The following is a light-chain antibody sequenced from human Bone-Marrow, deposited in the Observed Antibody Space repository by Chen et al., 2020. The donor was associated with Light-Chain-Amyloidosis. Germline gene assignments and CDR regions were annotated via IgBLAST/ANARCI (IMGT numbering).Light chain of an antibody. CDR3: QSYDTALLSLV. Sequence: QSVLTQPPSMSEAPGQRVTISCTRSRSNLGAGYDVHWYQQLPGTSPKLLIYDSDIRPSGVPDRFSASKSGTSASLSITGLQVADEADYYCQSYDTALLSLVFGGGTKLTV. CDR2: DSD. CDR1: RSNLGAGYD. J-gene: IGLJ2*01. V-gene: IGLV1-40*01.